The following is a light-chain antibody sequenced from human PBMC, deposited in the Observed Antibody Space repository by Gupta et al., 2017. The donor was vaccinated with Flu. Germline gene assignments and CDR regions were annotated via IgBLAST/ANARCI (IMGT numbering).Light chain of an antibody. CDR3: QQYGSLPLS. Sequence: DVQMAQSPSSLSASVGDGVTITCRASQDITNYLNWYQYKPGKAPNLLVYGASYLETGVPSRFSGSGSGTDFNFTISRLQPEDTAIYYCQQYGSLPLSFGGGTKVEIK. J-gene: IGKJ4*01. V-gene: IGKV1-33*01. CDR1: QDITNY. CDR2: GAS.